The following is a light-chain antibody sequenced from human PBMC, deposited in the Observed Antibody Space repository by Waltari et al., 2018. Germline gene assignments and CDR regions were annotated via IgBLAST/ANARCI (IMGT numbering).Light chain of an antibody. CDR3: LQYLHTPRT. Sequence: DVVMTQSPDSLAVSLGERATINCKYSQSLLYTSNNKNYLAWYQQKPGQPPKILIYWASIRESGVPDRFSGSGSGTDFTLTISGLQAEDVASYFCLQYLHTPRTFGQGTKVEIK. V-gene: IGKV4-1*01. J-gene: IGKJ1*01. CDR2: WAS. CDR1: QSLLYTSNNKNY.